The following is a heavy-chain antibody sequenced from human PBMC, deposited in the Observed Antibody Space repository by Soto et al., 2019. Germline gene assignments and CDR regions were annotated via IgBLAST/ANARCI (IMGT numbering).Heavy chain of an antibody. V-gene: IGHV3-9*01. D-gene: IGHD2-2*01. CDR1: GFTFDDYA. CDR3: AKDISVVVPAAPYYYYYGMDV. Sequence: GGSLRLSCAASGFTFDDYAMHWVRRAPGKGLEWVSGISWNSGSIGYADSVKGRFTISRDNAKNSLYLQMNSLRAEDTALYYCAKDISVVVPAAPYYYYYGMDVWGQGTTVTVSS. CDR2: ISWNSGSI. J-gene: IGHJ6*02.